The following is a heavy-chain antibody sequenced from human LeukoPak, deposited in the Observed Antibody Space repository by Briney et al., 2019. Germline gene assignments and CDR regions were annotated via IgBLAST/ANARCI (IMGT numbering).Heavy chain of an antibody. V-gene: IGHV4-61*02. Sequence: SETLSLTCTVSGGSISSGSYYWSWIRQPAGKGLEWIGRIYTSGSTNYNPSLKSRVTISADTSKNQLSLKLSSVTAADTAVYYCASGGYCSSTGCYPNWFDPWGQGTLVTVSS. J-gene: IGHJ5*02. D-gene: IGHD2-2*01. CDR2: IYTSGST. CDR1: GGSISSGSYY. CDR3: ASGGYCSSTGCYPNWFDP.